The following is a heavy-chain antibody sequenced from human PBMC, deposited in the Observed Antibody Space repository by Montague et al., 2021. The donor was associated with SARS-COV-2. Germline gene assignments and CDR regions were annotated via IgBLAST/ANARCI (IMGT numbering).Heavy chain of an antibody. CDR3: AREFRIELWQTNWYFGL. D-gene: IGHD3-16*01. CDR1: GGSISGHY. V-gene: IGHV4-59*11. CDR2: FDHSGNT. J-gene: IGHJ2*01. Sequence: SETLSLTCSVSGGSISGHYWSWIRQPPGKGLEWIGNFDHSGNTKYNPSLKSRATISVDTSKNQFALRLCSVTAAGTAVYYCAREFRIELWQTNWYFGLWGRGTLVTVSS.